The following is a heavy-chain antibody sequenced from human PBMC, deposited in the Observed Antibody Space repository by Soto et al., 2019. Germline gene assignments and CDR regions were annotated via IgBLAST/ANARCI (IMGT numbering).Heavy chain of an antibody. V-gene: IGHV3-23*01. Sequence: GGSLRLSCAASGFTFSSYAMSWVRQAPGKGLEWVSAISGSGGSTYYADSVKGRFTISRDNSKNTLYLQMKSQRAEDTAVYYCAKAADFWSGYFSHYYYGMDVWGQGTTVTVSS. CDR2: ISGSGGST. CDR3: AKAADFWSGYFSHYYYGMDV. D-gene: IGHD3-3*01. J-gene: IGHJ6*02. CDR1: GFTFSSYA.